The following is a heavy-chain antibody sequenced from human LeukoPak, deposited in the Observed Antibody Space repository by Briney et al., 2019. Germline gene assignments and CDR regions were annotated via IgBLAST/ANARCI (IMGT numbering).Heavy chain of an antibody. CDR2: ITWDGGST. Sequence: GGSLRLSCAASGFTFSSYEMNWVRQAPGKGLEWVSLITWDGGSTYYADSVKGRFTISRDNSKNSLYLQMNSLRTEDTALYYCAKVAAKGYYYYYMGVWGKGTTVTVSS. CDR1: GFTFSSYE. J-gene: IGHJ6*03. CDR3: AKVAAKGYYYYYMGV. D-gene: IGHD6-25*01. V-gene: IGHV3-43*01.